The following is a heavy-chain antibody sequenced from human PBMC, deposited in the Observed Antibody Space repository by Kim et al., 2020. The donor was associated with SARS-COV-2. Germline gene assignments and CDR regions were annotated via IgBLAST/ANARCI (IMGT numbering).Heavy chain of an antibody. CDR2: ISYDGSNK. Sequence: GGSLRLSCAASGFTFSNYGMHWVRQAPGKGLEWVAVISYDGSNKYYADSVKGRFTISRDNSKNTLYLQMNSLRAEDTAVYYCAKDLGYSYGSNFDYWGQGNLVTVSS. CDR1: GFTFSNYG. J-gene: IGHJ4*02. CDR3: AKDLGYSYGSNFDY. V-gene: IGHV3-30*18. D-gene: IGHD5-18*01.